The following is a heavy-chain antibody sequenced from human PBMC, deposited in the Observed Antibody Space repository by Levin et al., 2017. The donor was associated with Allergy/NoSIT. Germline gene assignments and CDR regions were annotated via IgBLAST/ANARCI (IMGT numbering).Heavy chain of an antibody. V-gene: IGHV1-3*01. CDR1: GYTFTRYA. CDR3: ARGGLAATGTGDLDY. D-gene: IGHD6-13*01. Sequence: ASVKVSCKSSGYTFTRYAMHWVRQAPGQSLEWMGWINGGNGNTKYSQKFQGRVTITRDTSASTAYMELSSLTSEDTAVYYCARGGLAATGTGDLDYWGQGTLVTVSS. J-gene: IGHJ4*02. CDR2: INGGNGNT.